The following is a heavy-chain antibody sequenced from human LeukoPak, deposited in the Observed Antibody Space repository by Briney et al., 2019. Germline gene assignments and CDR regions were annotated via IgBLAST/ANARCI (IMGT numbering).Heavy chain of an antibody. CDR1: GGSISSSSYY. CDR2: IYYSGST. CDR3: ARQGRADY. Sequence: SETLSLTCTVSGGSISSSSYYWGWIRQPPGKGLEWIGSIYYSGSTYYNPSLKSRVTISVDTSKNQFSLKLSSVTAADTAVYYCARQGRADYWGQGTLVTVSS. J-gene: IGHJ4*02. V-gene: IGHV4-39*01.